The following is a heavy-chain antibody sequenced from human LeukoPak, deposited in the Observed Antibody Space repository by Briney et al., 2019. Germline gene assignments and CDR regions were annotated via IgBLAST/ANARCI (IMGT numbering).Heavy chain of an antibody. CDR1: GFTFSSYW. CDR3: ASYGDYEAYYYYMDV. CDR2: IKQDGSEK. J-gene: IGHJ6*03. Sequence: GGSLRLSCAASGFTFSSYWMSWVRQAPGKGLEWVANIKQDGSEKYYVDSVKGRFTISRDNAKNSLYLQMNSLRAEDTAVYYCASYGDYEAYYYYMDVWGKGTTVTVSS. D-gene: IGHD4-17*01. V-gene: IGHV3-7*01.